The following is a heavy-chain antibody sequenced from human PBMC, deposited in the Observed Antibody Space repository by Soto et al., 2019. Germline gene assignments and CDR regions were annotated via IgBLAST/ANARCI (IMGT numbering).Heavy chain of an antibody. Sequence: QVQLVESGGGVVQPGTSLRLSCAASGFTFRNYGMHWVRQAPGRGLEWVAAIWSHGGRQEYADSVKSRFAISRDQSKSTLYLQMNNLRVEGTAMYYCAKDNDDPGVQSWSPGYWGQGTLVTVSS. J-gene: IGHJ4*02. D-gene: IGHD1-1*01. V-gene: IGHV3-33*03. CDR2: IWSHGGRQ. CDR1: GFTFRNYG. CDR3: AKDNDDPGVQSWSPGY.